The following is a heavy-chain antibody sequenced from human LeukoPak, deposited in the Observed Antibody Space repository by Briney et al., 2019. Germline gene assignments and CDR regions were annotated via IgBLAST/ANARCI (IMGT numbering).Heavy chain of an antibody. CDR2: ISGSGGST. D-gene: IGHD3-9*01. CDR1: GFTFSSYA. Sequence: GGSLRLSCAASGFTFSSYAMSWVRQAPGKGLEWVSAISGSGGSTYYADSVKGRFTISRDNSKNTLYLRMNSLRAEDTAVYYCAKGPIRYFDYFDYWGQGTLVTVSS. CDR3: AKGPIRYFDYFDY. V-gene: IGHV3-23*01. J-gene: IGHJ4*02.